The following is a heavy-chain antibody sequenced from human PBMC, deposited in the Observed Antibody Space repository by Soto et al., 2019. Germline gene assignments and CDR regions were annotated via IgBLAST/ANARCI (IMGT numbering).Heavy chain of an antibody. J-gene: IGHJ4*02. CDR2: IRSKANSYAT. D-gene: IGHD2-15*01. Sequence: GGSLRFSCAASGFTFSSYAMSWVRQASGKGLEWVGRIRSKANSYATAYAASVKGRFTISRDDSKNTAYLQMNSLKTEDTAVYYCTFLDGVEDCSGGSCYSGPFDYWGQGTLVTVSS. CDR1: GFTFSSYA. V-gene: IGHV3-73*01. CDR3: TFLDGVEDCSGGSCYSGPFDY.